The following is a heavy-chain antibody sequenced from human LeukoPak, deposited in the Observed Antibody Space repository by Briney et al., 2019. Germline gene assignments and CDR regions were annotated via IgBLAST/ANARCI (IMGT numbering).Heavy chain of an antibody. J-gene: IGHJ4*02. D-gene: IGHD6-25*01. CDR2: ISGSGDST. CDR1: GFTFSSYA. Sequence: GGSLRLSCAASGFTFSSYAMSWVRQAPGKGLEWVSAISGSGDSTYYADSVKGRFTISRDNSKNTLYLQMNSLRAEDTAVYYCAKRRTPGGQRAFDYWGQGTLVTVSS. CDR3: AKRRTPGGQRAFDY. V-gene: IGHV3-23*01.